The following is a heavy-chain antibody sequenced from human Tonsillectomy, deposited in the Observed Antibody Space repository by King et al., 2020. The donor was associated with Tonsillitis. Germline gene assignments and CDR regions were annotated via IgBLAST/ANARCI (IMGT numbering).Heavy chain of an antibody. D-gene: IGHD2/OR15-2a*01. V-gene: IGHV1-2*02. CDR2: INPNSGDT. Sequence: QDQLVQSGAEVKKPGASVKVSCEASRYTFSDYYIHWVRQAPGQGLEWMGWINPNSGDTKYAQKFRGRVTMTRDTSISTAYMELSSLRSDDTAMYYCARDADSPNYYYDSWGQGTLVTVSS. CDR1: RYTFSDYY. CDR3: ARDADSPNYYYDS. J-gene: IGHJ4*02.